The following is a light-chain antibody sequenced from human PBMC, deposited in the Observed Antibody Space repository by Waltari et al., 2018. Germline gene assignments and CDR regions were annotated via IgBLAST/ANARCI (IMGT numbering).Light chain of an antibody. J-gene: IGKJ1*01. Sequence: DIVMTQSPDSLAVSLGERATINCKSSQTVLYSSNNNNYLAWYQQKLGQPPKLLIYWASTRAYGVPARFSGSGSGTDFTLTVSSLQAEDVAVYYCQQYYDAPRTFGHGTRVEIK. CDR1: QTVLYSSNNNNY. CDR3: QQYYDAPRT. CDR2: WAS. V-gene: IGKV4-1*01.